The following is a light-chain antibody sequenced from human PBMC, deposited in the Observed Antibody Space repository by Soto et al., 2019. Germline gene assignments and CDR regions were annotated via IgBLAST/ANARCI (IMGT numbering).Light chain of an antibody. CDR1: QSVDTN. J-gene: IGKJ2*01. CDR2: GAS. CDR3: QQYYNWPPYT. Sequence: EVVMTQSPATLSVSLGDRATLSCRASQSVDTNVAWYQQKPGQPPRLLVHGASTRATGIPDRFTGVGSGTDFTLTISGLQSDDFAVYYCQQYYNWPPYTFGQGTKVQIK. V-gene: IGKV3-15*01.